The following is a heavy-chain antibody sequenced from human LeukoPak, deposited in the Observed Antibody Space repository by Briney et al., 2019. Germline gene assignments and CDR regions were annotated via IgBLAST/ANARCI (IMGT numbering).Heavy chain of an antibody. CDR2: INPNSGGT. Sequence: ASVNGSCKASGYTVTGNQMHSVRQVPGRGLEWMGWINPNSGGTKYAQKVQGRVAMTRDTSISTAYMELSRLRSDDTAVYYCARVHYYFYAMDVWGQGTTVTVSS. CDR3: ARVHYYFYAMDV. J-gene: IGHJ6*02. CDR1: GYTVTGNQ. V-gene: IGHV1-2*02.